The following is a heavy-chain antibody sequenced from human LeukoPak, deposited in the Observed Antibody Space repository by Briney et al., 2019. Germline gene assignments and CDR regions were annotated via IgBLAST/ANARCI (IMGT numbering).Heavy chain of an antibody. V-gene: IGHV3-9*01. D-gene: IGHD2-2*01. CDR3: AKDACSSTSCSNDY. CDR1: GFTFDDYA. CDR2: ISWNSGNI. J-gene: IGHJ4*02. Sequence: GGSLRLSCAASGFTFDDYAMHWVRQAPGKGLEWVSGISWNSGNIDYADSVKGRFTISRDNAKNSLYPQMNSLRAEDTALYYCAKDACSSTSCSNDYWGQGTLVTVSS.